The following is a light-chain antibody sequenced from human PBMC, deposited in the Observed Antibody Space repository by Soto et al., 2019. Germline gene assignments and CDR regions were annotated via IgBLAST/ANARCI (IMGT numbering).Light chain of an antibody. CDR1: QSVSSN. Sequence: EIVMTQTPATQSVSPGERATLSCRASQSVSSNLAWYQQKPGQAPRLLIYGASTRATGIPARFSGSGSGTEFTLTISSLQSEDFAVYYCQQYNNWPPRRFGQGTKVEIK. CDR3: QQYNNWPPRR. J-gene: IGKJ1*01. CDR2: GAS. V-gene: IGKV3D-15*01.